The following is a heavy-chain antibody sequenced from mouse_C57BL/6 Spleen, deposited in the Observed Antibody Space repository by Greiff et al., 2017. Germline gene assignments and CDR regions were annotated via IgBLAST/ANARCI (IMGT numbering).Heavy chain of an antibody. J-gene: IGHJ1*03. D-gene: IGHD1-1*01. CDR1: GFSLSTSGMG. CDR3: ARRHYGSSYRYFDV. CDR2: TYWDDDK. V-gene: IGHV8-12*01. Sequence: VKLVESGPGILQSSPTLSLSCSFSGFSLSTSGMGVSWIRQPSGKGLEWLAHTYWDDDKRYNPSLKSRPTISKDTSRNQVFHKITSVDTADTATDYCARRHYGSSYRYFDVWGTGTTVTVSS.